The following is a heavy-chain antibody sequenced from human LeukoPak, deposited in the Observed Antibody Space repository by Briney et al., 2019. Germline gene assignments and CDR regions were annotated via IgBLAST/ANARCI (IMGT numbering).Heavy chain of an antibody. CDR2: ISSSSSYI. CDR1: GFTFSSYS. J-gene: IGHJ4*02. V-gene: IGHV3-21*01. Sequence: GGSLRLSCAASGFTFSSYSMNWVRQAPGKGLEWVSSISSSSSYIYYADSVKGRFTISRDNAKNSLYLQMNSLRAEDTAVYYCAREGDYYESSGPDYWGQGTLATVSS. CDR3: AREGDYYESSGPDY. D-gene: IGHD3-22*01.